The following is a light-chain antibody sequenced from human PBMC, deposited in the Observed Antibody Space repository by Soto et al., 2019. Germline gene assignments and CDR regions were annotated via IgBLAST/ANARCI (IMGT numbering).Light chain of an antibody. CDR3: NSHGGSNNFWV. CDR1: SSDVGGYDH. CDR2: EVS. J-gene: IGLJ3*02. Sequence: QSAPTQPPSASGSPGQSVTISCTGSSSDVGGYDHVSWYQHHPGKAPKLIIYEVSQRPSGVPDRFSGSKSGNTASLTVSGLQAEDEADYYCNSHGGSNNFWVFGGGTKLTVL. V-gene: IGLV2-8*01.